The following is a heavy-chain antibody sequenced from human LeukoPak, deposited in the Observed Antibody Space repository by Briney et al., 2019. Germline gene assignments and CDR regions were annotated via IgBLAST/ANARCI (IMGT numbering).Heavy chain of an antibody. V-gene: IGHV3-30*18. CDR3: AKDRSTQLWLLEAYGMDV. D-gene: IGHD5-18*01. J-gene: IGHJ6*02. Sequence: QPGGSLRLSCAASGFTFSSYGMHWVRQAPGKGLEWVAVISYDGSNKYYADSVKGRFTISRDNSKNTLYLQMNSLRAEDTAVYYCAKDRSTQLWLLEAYGMDVWGQGTTVTVSS. CDR2: ISYDGSNK. CDR1: GFTFSSYG.